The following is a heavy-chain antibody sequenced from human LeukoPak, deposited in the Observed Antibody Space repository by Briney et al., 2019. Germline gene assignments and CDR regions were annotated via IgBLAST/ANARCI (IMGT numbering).Heavy chain of an antibody. D-gene: IGHD5-24*01. CDR1: GFTFSSYS. Sequence: GGSLRLSCAASGFTFSSYSMNWVRQAPGKGLEWVSYIGGRGSNICYADSVKGRFTISRDNSKNTLYLQMNSLRAEDTAVYYCAKDDGYNPENWFDPWGQGTLVTVSS. V-gene: IGHV3-48*01. CDR3: AKDDGYNPENWFDP. CDR2: IGGRGSNI. J-gene: IGHJ5*02.